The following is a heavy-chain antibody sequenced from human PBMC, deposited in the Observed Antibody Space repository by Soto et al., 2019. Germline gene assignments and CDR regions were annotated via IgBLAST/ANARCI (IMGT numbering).Heavy chain of an antibody. CDR3: ARRGSSSWGAYYYYGMDV. J-gene: IGHJ6*02. CDR1: GGSISSSNW. CDR2: IYHSGST. V-gene: IGHV4-4*02. D-gene: IGHD6-13*01. Sequence: NPSETLSLTCAVSGGSISSSNWWSWVRQPPGKGLEWIGEIYHSGSTNYNPSLKSRVTISVDKSKNQFSLKLSSVTAADTAVYYCARRGSSSWGAYYYYGMDVWGQGTTVTVSS.